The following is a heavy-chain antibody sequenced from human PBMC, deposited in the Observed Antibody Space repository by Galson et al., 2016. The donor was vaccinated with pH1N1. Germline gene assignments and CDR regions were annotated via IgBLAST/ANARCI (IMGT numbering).Heavy chain of an antibody. J-gene: IGHJ4*02. CDR3: ASGRLCLTGHSDY. V-gene: IGHV3-9*01. Sequence: SLRLSCAASGFTFANYAMHWVRQAPGKGLEWVGGISWNSGNIGYADSVQGRFTITRNTAKNSPYLQMNSLRAEDTALYYCASGRLCLTGHSDYWGQGTLVTVSS. CDR1: GFTFANYA. CDR2: ISWNSGNI. D-gene: IGHD3-9*01.